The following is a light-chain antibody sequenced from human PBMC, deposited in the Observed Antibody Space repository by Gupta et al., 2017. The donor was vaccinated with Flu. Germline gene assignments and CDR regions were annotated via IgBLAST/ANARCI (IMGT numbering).Light chain of an antibody. J-gene: IGKJ2*01. CDR1: QSLLHSNGYNY. Sequence: DIVMTQSPLSLPVTPGEPASISCRSSQSLLHSNGYNYLDWYLQKPGQSPQLLIYLGSNRASGVPDRFSGSGSGTYFTLKISIVEAEDVGVYYCRQALQTPRTFGQGTKLEIK. CDR2: LGS. CDR3: RQALQTPRT. V-gene: IGKV2-28*01.